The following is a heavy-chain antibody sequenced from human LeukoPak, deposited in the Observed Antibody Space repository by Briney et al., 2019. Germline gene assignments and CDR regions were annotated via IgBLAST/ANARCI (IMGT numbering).Heavy chain of an antibody. V-gene: IGHV1-69*02. D-gene: IGHD1-7*01. CDR3: ARVRYNWNYAHDY. Sequence: AASVKVSCKASGVTFSSYTISWVRQAPGQGLEWMGRIIPILGIANYAQKFQGRVTITADKSTSTAYMELSSLRSEDTAVYYCARVRYNWNYAHDYWGQGTLVTVSS. J-gene: IGHJ4*02. CDR2: IIPILGIA. CDR1: GVTFSSYT.